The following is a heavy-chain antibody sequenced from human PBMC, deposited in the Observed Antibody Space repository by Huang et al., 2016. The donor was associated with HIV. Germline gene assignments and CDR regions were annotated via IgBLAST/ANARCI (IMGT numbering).Heavy chain of an antibody. CDR2: SNHSGST. CDR1: GGSFSGYY. CDR3: ARILMYYNSSGYGFDY. Sequence: QVQLQQWGAGLLKPSETLSLTCAVSGGSFSGYYWSWIRQPPGKGLKWIGESNHSGSTNYNPSLKSRVTISVDTSKNQFSLKLSSVTAADTAVYYCARILMYYNSSGYGFDYWGQGTLVTVSS. D-gene: IGHD3-22*01. J-gene: IGHJ4*02. V-gene: IGHV4-34*01.